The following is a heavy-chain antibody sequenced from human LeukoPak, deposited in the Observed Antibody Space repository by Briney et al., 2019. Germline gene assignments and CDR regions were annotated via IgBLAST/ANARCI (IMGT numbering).Heavy chain of an antibody. D-gene: IGHD1-26*01. J-gene: IGHJ6*03. Sequence: PSETLSLTCTVSGGSISSGSYYWSWIRQPAGKGLEWIGRIYTSGSTNYNPSLKSRVTISVGTSKNQFSLKLSSVTAADTAVYYCARLTSGSYYNYYYYYMDVWGKGTTVTVSS. CDR2: IYTSGST. V-gene: IGHV4-61*02. CDR3: ARLTSGSYYNYYYYYMDV. CDR1: GGSISSGSYY.